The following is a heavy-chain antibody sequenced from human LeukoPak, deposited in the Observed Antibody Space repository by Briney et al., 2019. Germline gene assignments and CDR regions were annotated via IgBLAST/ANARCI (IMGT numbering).Heavy chain of an antibody. CDR1: GFTFSNSW. V-gene: IGHV3-15*01. CDR2: IKCKTDGRTT. CDR3: TTDQQRYCSSTSCSPPYYY. Sequence: KPGGPHRLSCTASGFTFSNSWVRGVRQAPEKGLECVGRIKCKTDGRTTDYAAPVKGRFNISRDDSKNTLYLQMNSLRTEDTAVYYCTTDQQRYCSSTSCSPPYYYWGQGTLVTVSS. J-gene: IGHJ4*02. D-gene: IGHD2-2*01.